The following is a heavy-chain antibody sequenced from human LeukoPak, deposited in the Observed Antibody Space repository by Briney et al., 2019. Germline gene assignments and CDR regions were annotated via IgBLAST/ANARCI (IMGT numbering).Heavy chain of an antibody. D-gene: IGHD6-13*01. Sequence: ASVKVSCKASGYTFTGYYMHWVRQATAQGLEWMGWINPNSGGTNYAQKFQGRVTMTRDTSISTAYMELRSLRSDDTAVYYCARVSFSAAALDYWGQGTLVTVSS. CDR3: ARVSFSAAALDY. CDR1: GYTFTGYY. J-gene: IGHJ4*02. CDR2: INPNSGGT. V-gene: IGHV1-2*02.